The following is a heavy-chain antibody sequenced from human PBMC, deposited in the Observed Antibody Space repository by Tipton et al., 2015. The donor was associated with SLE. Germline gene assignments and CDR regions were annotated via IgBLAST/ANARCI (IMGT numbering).Heavy chain of an antibody. CDR2: INHSGST. CDR3: AGVSRDAFEI. V-gene: IGHV4-34*01. D-gene: IGHD5/OR15-5a*01. J-gene: IGHJ3*02. CDR1: GGSFSGYY. Sequence: KPSQNLSLTCAVYGGSFSGYYWSWIRQPPGKGLEWIGEINHSGSTNYNPSLKSRVTISVDTSKNQFSLKLSSVTAADTAVYYCAGVSRDAFEIWGQGTMVTVSS.